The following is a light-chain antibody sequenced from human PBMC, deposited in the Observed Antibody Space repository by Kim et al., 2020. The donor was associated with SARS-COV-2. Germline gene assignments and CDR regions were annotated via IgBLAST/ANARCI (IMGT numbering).Light chain of an antibody. CDR3: QTWGTGV. J-gene: IGLJ3*02. V-gene: IGLV4-69*01. CDR1: SGHSSYA. Sequence: QPVLTQSPSASASLGASVKLTCTLSSGHSSYAIAWHQQQPEKGPRYLMKLNSDGSHSKGDGIPDRFSGSSSGAERYLTISSRQSEDEADYYCQTWGTGVFGGGTQLTVL. CDR2: LNSDGSH.